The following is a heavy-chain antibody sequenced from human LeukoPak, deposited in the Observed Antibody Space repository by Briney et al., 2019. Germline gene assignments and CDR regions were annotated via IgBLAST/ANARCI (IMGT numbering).Heavy chain of an antibody. CDR3: ARLSRTDYSSSWYLPPSYYYYGMDV. Sequence: PSETLSLTCTVSGGSISSYYWSWIRQPPRKGLEWIGYIYYSGSTNYNPSRMSRVTISVDTSKNQFSLKLSYVTAADTAVYYCARLSRTDYSSSWYLPPSYYYYGMDVWGQGTQVTVSS. D-gene: IGHD6-13*01. CDR1: GGSISSYY. V-gene: IGHV4-59*08. CDR2: IYYSGST. J-gene: IGHJ6*02.